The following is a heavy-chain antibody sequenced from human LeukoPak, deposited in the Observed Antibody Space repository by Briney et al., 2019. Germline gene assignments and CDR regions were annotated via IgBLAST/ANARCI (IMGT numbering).Heavy chain of an antibody. CDR3: ARGDSGSWFGNWFDP. Sequence: SETLSLTCTVSGGSISNYYWSWIRQSPGKGLEWIGYIYYSGSTNYNPSLKSRVTISVDTSKNQFSLKLSSVTAADTAVYYCARGDSGSWFGNWFDPWGQGTLVTVSS. V-gene: IGHV4-59*08. J-gene: IGHJ5*02. CDR1: GGSISNYY. CDR2: IYYSGST. D-gene: IGHD6-13*01.